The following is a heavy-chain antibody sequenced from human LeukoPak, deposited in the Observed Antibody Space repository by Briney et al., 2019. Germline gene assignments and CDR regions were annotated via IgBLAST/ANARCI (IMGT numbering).Heavy chain of an antibody. CDR3: ARDYGYDSSDYYYSH. CDR2: ISAYNGNT. V-gene: IGHV1-18*01. Sequence: ASVKVSCKASGYTFTSYGISWVRQAPGQGLEWMGWISAYNGNTNYAQKLQGRVTMTTDTSTSTAYMELRSLRSDDTAVYYCARDYGYDSSDYYYSHWGQGTLVTVSS. D-gene: IGHD3-22*01. CDR1: GYTFTSYG. J-gene: IGHJ4*02.